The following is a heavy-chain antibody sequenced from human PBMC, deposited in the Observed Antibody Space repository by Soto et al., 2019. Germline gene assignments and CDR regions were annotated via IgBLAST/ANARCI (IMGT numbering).Heavy chain of an antibody. V-gene: IGHV5-10-1*01. CDR2: IDPSDSYT. D-gene: IGHD1-1*01. J-gene: IGHJ6*02. CDR3: ATGSTPGSNLFYYYEIDV. CDR1: GHDFTNQW. Sequence: PGEYLKISCQGSGHDFTNQWITWVRQMPGKGLEYVRRIDPSDSYTTYGPSFQGHVSFSADESGTTVYLQWSSLRASDTALYFCATGSTPGSNLFYYYEIDVWGQGTTVTVSS.